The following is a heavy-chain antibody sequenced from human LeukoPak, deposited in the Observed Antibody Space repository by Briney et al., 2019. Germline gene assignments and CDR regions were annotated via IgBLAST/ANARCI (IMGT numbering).Heavy chain of an antibody. CDR3: ARVALRPIDYSNPEFDP. CDR1: GVTFSSYS. Sequence: GGSLRLSCAASGVTFSSYSMNWVRQAPGQGLEWVSYITSDSTTMFYADSVKGRFTASRDNADTSMYLQMNSLRAEDTAVYYCARVALRPIDYSNPEFDPWGQGTLVTVSS. D-gene: IGHD4-11*01. V-gene: IGHV3-48*01. J-gene: IGHJ5*02. CDR2: ITSDSTTM.